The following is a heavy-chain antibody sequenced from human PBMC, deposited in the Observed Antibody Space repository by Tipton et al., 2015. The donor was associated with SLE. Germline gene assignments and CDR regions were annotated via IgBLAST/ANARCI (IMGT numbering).Heavy chain of an antibody. CDR3: ARRGVGATYWYFDL. V-gene: IGHV4-39*01. D-gene: IGHD1-26*01. CDR1: GGSIISSSHY. CDR2: IYYSGSP. Sequence: LRLSCTVSGGSIISSSHYWGWIRQPPGKGLEYIGSIYYSGSPYYNPSLKSRVTISPDTSKNQFSLKLSSVTAADTAVYYCARRGVGATYWYFDLWGRGTLVTVSS. J-gene: IGHJ2*01.